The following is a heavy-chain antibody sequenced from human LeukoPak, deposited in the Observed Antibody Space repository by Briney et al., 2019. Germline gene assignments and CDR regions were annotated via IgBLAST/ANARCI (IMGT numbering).Heavy chain of an antibody. V-gene: IGHV3-33*01. CDR3: ARGLAVAAYDAFDI. CDR1: GFTFSSYG. Sequence: GGSLRLSCAASGFTFSSYGMHWVRQAPGKGLEWVAVIWYDGSNKYYADSVKGRFTISRDNSKNTLYLQMNSLRAEDTAVYYCARGLAVAAYDAFDIWGQGTMVTASS. CDR2: IWYDGSNK. J-gene: IGHJ3*02. D-gene: IGHD6-19*01.